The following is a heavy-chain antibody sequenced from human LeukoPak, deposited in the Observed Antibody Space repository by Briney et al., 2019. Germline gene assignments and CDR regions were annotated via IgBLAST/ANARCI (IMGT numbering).Heavy chain of an antibody. Sequence: SETLSLTCTVSGGSISSYYWSWIRQPPGKGLEWIGYIHYSGSTNYNPSLKSRVTISVDTSKNQFSLKLSSVTAADTAVYYCARDDSYYGMDVWGQGTTVTVSS. CDR1: GGSISSYY. V-gene: IGHV4-59*01. J-gene: IGHJ6*02. CDR3: ARDDSYYGMDV. CDR2: IHYSGST.